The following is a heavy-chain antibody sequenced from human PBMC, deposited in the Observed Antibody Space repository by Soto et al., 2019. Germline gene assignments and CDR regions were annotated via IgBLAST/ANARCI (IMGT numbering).Heavy chain of an antibody. CDR2: IYYNGNT. Sequence: SEPLSLTSSVSGGSISSGDYYWSWFRQPPGKGLEWIGNIYYNGNTYYNPSLKSRLIISIDTSNNQFSLKVGSVTAADTAVYYCACSSLYGMDVWGQGTTATVSS. J-gene: IGHJ6*02. CDR3: ACSSLYGMDV. D-gene: IGHD3-10*02. V-gene: IGHV4-30-4*01. CDR1: GGSISSGDYY.